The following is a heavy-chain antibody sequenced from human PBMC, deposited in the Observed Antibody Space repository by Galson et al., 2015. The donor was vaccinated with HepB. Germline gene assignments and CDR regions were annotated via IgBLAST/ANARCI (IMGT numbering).Heavy chain of an antibody. CDR1: GFTFRHAW. Sequence: SLRLSCAASGFTFRHAWMSWVRQRPGKGLEWVGRMKSRSDGYITQYAAPVKGRFTTSRDDSRDVLFLQMNYLQSEDTGIYYCVTEEQWRGWGQGTLVTASP. CDR2: MKSRSDGYIT. CDR3: VTEEQWRG. V-gene: IGHV3-15*01. D-gene: IGHD6-19*01. J-gene: IGHJ1*01.